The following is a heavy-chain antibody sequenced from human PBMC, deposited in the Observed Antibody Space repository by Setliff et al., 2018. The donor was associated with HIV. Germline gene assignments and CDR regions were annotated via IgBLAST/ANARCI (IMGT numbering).Heavy chain of an antibody. V-gene: IGHV1-69*05. CDR1: GDTLSIHP. J-gene: IGHJ4*02. CDR2: IIPAFGTA. Sequence: SVKVSCKASGDTLSIHPISWVRQAPGRGLDWMGGIIPAFGTANYAQKFQGRVTITTDESTTTVYLELRGLRSDDTAIYYCAREHGTSWPYFDFWGQGTLVTVSS. CDR3: AREHGTSWPYFDF.